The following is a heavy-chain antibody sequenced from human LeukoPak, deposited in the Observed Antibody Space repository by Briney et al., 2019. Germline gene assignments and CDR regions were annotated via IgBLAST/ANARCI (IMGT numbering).Heavy chain of an antibody. CDR1: GYTFTSYY. CDR2: INPSGGST. Sequence: ASVKVSCKASGYTFTSYYMHWVRQAPGQGLEWMGIINPSGGSTRYAQKFQGRVTMTTDTSTSTAYMELRSLRSDDTAVYYCARGLDTSGWYSDWGQGTLVTVSS. J-gene: IGHJ4*02. D-gene: IGHD6-19*01. CDR3: ARGLDTSGWYSD. V-gene: IGHV1-46*01.